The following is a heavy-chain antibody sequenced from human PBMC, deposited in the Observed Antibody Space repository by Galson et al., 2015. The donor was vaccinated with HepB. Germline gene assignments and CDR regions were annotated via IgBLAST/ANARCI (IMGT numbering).Heavy chain of an antibody. V-gene: IGHV3-21*01. CDR3: ARDGYCSSTSCSPGY. D-gene: IGHD2-2*03. J-gene: IGHJ4*02. CDR2: ISSSSSYI. CDR1: GFTFSSYS. Sequence: SLRLSCAASGFTFSSYSMNWVRQAPGKGLEWVSSISSSSSYIYYAGSVKGRFTISRDNAKNSLYLQMNSLRAEDTAVYYCARDGYCSSTSCSPGYWGQGTLVTVSS.